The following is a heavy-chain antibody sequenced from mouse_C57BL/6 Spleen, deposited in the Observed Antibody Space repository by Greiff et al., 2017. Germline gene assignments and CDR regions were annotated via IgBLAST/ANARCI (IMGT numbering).Heavy chain of an antibody. J-gene: IGHJ4*01. CDR1: GYTFTSYW. D-gene: IGHD1-1*01. CDR2: IYPGSGST. V-gene: IGHV1-55*01. CDR3: ARSPYYYGRAGAMDY. Sequence: QVQLKQPGAELVKPGASVKMSCKASGYTFTSYWITWVKQRPGQGLEWIGDIYPGSGSTNYNEKFKSKATLTVDTSSSTAYMQLSSLTSEDSAVYYCARSPYYYGRAGAMDYWGQGTSVTVSS.